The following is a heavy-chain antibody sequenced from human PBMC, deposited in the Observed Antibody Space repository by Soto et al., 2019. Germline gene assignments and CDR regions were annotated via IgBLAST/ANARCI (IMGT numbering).Heavy chain of an antibody. V-gene: IGHV3-23*01. Sequence: EVQLLDSGGGLVQPGGSLRLSCAASGFTFHYYAMTWVRQAPGKGLEWVSAISGLAGETYYADSVKGRFAISRDNSKKTLYLQMDSLRAEXTAXYFXAKGNLERRYDAETAYDYWGQGTLVTVSS. CDR2: ISGLAGET. CDR3: AKGNLERRYDAETAYDY. CDR1: GFTFHYYA. D-gene: IGHD1-1*01. J-gene: IGHJ4*02.